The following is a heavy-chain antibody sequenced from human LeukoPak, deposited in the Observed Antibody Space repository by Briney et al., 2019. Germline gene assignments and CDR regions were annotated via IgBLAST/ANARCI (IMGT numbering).Heavy chain of an antibody. J-gene: IGHJ4*02. V-gene: IGHV3-33*06. CDR3: AKEGFY. CDR1: GFTFSSNG. Sequence: GGSLRLSCAASGFTFSSNGMHWVRQAPGKGLEWVAVIWYDGSDKYYADSVKGRFTISRDNSKNTLYLQMNSLRAEDTAVYYCAKEGFYWGQGTLVTVSS. CDR2: IWYDGSDK.